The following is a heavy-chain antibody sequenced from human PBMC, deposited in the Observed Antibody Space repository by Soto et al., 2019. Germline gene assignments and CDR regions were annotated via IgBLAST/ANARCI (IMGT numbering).Heavy chain of an antibody. CDR2: ISREGSST. J-gene: IGHJ6*02. CDR1: GFTLSSYW. Sequence: EVQLVESGGGLVQPGGSLILSCAASGFTLSSYWIHWVRQAPGKGLVWVSRISREGSSTAYADSVKGRFTISRDNAKNTLNLQMNSLRAEDTAVYYCTRGQAGPYGMDVWGQGTTVTVSS. CDR3: TRGQAGPYGMDV. V-gene: IGHV3-74*01.